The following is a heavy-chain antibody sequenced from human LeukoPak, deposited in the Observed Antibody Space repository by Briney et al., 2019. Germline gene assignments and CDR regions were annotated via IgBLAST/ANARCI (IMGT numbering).Heavy chain of an antibody. CDR2: ISGCGGAT. D-gene: IGHD3-16*02. CDR3: AKDVETGGIRGYFDY. V-gene: IGHV3-23*01. Sequence: GGSLRLSCTASGLTFTNYAMTWVRHTPGKGLEYVSVISGCGGATYYADSVKGRFTISRDNSKNTLYLQMNSLRAEDTAVYCCAKDVETGGIRGYFDYWGQGALVTVSS. CDR1: GLTFTNYA. J-gene: IGHJ4*02.